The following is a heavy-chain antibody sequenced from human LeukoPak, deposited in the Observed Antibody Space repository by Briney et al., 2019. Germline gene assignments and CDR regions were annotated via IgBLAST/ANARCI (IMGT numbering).Heavy chain of an antibody. D-gene: IGHD3-22*01. CDR3: ARGSTPSSGYFSPFDY. CDR2: ISSSGGST. CDR1: GFTFRNYG. V-gene: IGHV3-23*01. J-gene: IGHJ4*02. Sequence: SGGSLRLSCAASGFTFRNYGMSWVRQAPGKGLEWVSVISSSGGSTYYADSVKGRFSISRDNAKNSLYLQMNSLRAEDTAVYYCARGSTPSSGYFSPFDYWGQGTLVTVSS.